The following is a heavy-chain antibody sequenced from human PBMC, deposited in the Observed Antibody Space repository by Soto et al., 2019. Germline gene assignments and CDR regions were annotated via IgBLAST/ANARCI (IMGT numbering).Heavy chain of an antibody. V-gene: IGHV1-69*13. CDR3: AIVVSTDCCRGVCSFCYSLPMDV. J-gene: IGHJ6*01. CDR1: GGTFSSYA. D-gene: IGHD2-15*01. CDR2: IIPIFGTA. Sequence: SVKVSCKASGGTFSSYAISWVRQAPGQGLEWMGGIIPIFGTANYAQKFQGRVTITADESTSTAYMELSSLRSEDTAVYYCAIVVSTDCCRGVCSFCYSLPMDVWGQGTSVTVSA.